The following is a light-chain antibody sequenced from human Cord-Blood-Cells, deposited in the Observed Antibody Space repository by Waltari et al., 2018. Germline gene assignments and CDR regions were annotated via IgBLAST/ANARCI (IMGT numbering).Light chain of an antibody. J-gene: IGLJ3*02. CDR1: SSDVGGYNY. CDR3: SSYTSSSTWV. CDR2: DFS. V-gene: IGLV2-14*01. Sequence: QSALTQPASVSGSPGQSITISCTGTSSDVGGYNYVSWYQQHPGQAPKLMIYDFSKRPSGVSNRFSGSKSGNTASLTISGLQAEDEADYYCSSYTSSSTWVFGGGTKLTVL.